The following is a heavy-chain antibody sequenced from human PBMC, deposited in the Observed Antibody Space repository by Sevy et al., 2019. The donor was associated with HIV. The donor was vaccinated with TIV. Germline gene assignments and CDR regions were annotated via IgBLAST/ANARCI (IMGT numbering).Heavy chain of an antibody. CDR2: MSAYNGNT. J-gene: IGHJ3*02. V-gene: IGHV1-18*04. D-gene: IGHD1-20*01. CDR1: GYTFTSYG. Sequence: ASVKVSCKASGYTFTSYGISWVRQAPGQGLEWMGWMSAYNGNTNYAQKLQGRVTMTTDTSTSTAYMELRSLRSDDTAVYYCATDQGYKWPRGAFDIWGQGTMVTVSS. CDR3: ATDQGYKWPRGAFDI.